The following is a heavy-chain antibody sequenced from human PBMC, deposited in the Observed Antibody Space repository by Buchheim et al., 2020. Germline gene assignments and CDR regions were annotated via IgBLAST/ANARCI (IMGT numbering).Heavy chain of an antibody. V-gene: IGHV4-39*01. CDR3: ARRAYSSKEAPE. J-gene: IGHJ4*02. Sequence: QVQLQQWGAGLVKPSETLSLICTVSGGSISSSGFYWVWIRQPPGQGLEWIGSIYSNGNTYYNASLESRVTISADTSKHQFSLKLNSVTAADTAAYYCARRAYSSKEAPEWGRGT. D-gene: IGHD2-21*01. CDR2: IYSNGNT. CDR1: GGSISSSGFY.